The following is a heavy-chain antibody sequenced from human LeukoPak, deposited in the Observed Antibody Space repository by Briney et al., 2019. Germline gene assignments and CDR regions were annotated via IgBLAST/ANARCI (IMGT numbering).Heavy chain of an antibody. Sequence: GGSLRLSCVASGFTFSSSSLHWVRQAPGKGLEWLSYISSNGGTIYYADSVKGRFTISRDNVNNSLHLEMNSLRSEDTAVYYCARLILTSDDAYWGQGTLVSFSS. CDR2: ISSNGGTI. CDR3: ARLILTSDDAY. V-gene: IGHV3-48*01. CDR1: GFTFSSSS. D-gene: IGHD3-16*02. J-gene: IGHJ4*02.